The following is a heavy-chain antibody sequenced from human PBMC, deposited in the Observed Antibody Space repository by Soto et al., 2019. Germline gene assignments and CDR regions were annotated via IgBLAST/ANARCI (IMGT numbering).Heavy chain of an antibody. CDR2: IKAYSGNT. V-gene: IGHV1-18*01. J-gene: IGHJ4*02. Sequence: QLPLVQSGAEAKKPGASVKVSCKASGYTFPTSTIIWVRQAPGQGLEWMGWIKAYSGNTNYAQKLQGRVTMTTDTSTNTAYMELRSLTTDDTAIYYCAIADYGDDDYWGQGTLVTVSS. CDR1: GYTFPTST. CDR3: AIADYGDDDY. D-gene: IGHD4-17*01.